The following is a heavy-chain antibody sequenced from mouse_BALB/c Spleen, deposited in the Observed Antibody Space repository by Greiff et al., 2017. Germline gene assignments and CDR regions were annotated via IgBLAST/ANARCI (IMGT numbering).Heavy chain of an antibody. CDR2: INPSNGRT. D-gene: IGHD3-1*01. CDR1: GYTFTSYW. CDR3: ARPQLWLRYAIDY. V-gene: IGHV1S81*02. J-gene: IGHJ4*01. Sequence: QVQLQQPGAELVKPGASVKLSCKASGYTFTSYWMHWVKQRPGQGLEWIGEINPSNGRTNYNEKFKSKATLTVDKSSSTAYMQLSSLTSEDAAVYYCARPQLWLRYAIDYWGQGTSVTVSS.